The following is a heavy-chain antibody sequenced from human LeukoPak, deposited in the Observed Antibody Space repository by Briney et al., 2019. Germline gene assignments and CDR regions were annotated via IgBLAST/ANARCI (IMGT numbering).Heavy chain of an antibody. Sequence: GSLRLSCSASGFIFSSYAMHWVRQAPGKGLEYVSAISNNGGTTYYADSVKGRFTISRDNSKNTLYLHMRSLRAEDTAVYYCVGYCSTTSCLYDYWGQGTLVTVSS. V-gene: IGHV3-64D*09. CDR2: ISNNGGTT. D-gene: IGHD2-2*01. CDR1: GFIFSSYA. CDR3: VGYCSTTSCLYDY. J-gene: IGHJ4*02.